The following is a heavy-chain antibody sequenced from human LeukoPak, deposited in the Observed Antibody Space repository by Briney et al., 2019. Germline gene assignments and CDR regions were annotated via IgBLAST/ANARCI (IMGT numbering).Heavy chain of an antibody. V-gene: IGHV4-38-2*02. Sequence: PSETLSLTCTVSGYSISSGYYWGWIRQPPGKGLEWIGSIYHSGSTYYNPSLKSRVTIPVDTSKNQFSLKLSSVTAADTAVYYCARNQYSSSSGSFDYWGQGTLVTVSS. CDR1: GYSISSGYY. CDR3: ARNQYSSSSGSFDY. CDR2: IYHSGST. D-gene: IGHD6-6*01. J-gene: IGHJ4*02.